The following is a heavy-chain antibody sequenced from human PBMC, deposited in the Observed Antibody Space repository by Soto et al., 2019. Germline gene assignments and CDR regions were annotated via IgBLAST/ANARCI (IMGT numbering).Heavy chain of an antibody. V-gene: IGHV3-23*01. CDR1: GFTFSDYA. Sequence: EVQLLQHGGGLVQPGGSLGLTCAASGFTFSDYAMSWVRQAPGKGLEWASTVSASASNTHYADSVKGRFTISRDNSKNTLFLQMDSLRAEDTALYYCANVPIWCGSSRCYTEGFDYWGQGTLVIVSS. D-gene: IGHD2-2*01. J-gene: IGHJ4*02. CDR3: ANVPIWCGSSRCYTEGFDY. CDR2: VSASASNT.